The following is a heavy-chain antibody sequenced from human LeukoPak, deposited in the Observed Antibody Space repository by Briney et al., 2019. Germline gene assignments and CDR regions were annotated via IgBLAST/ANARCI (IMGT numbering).Heavy chain of an antibody. CDR1: GFTLSSYW. CDR3: VKCPAAAGTYYYYGMDV. J-gene: IGHJ6*02. Sequence: GGSLRLSCAASGFTLSSYWMHWVRQAPGKGLVWVSRVNRDGSSTSYADSVKGRFRISRDNAKNTLYLQMSSLRAEDTAVYYCVKCPAAAGTYYYYGMDVWGQGTTVTVSS. D-gene: IGHD6-13*01. V-gene: IGHV3-74*01. CDR2: VNRDGSST.